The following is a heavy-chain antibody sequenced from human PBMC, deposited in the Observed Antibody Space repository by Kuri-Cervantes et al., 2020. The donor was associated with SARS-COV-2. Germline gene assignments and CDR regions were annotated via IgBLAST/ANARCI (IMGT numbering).Heavy chain of an antibody. D-gene: IGHD3/OR15-3a*01. CDR3: ARAAVDSLYYYYYMDV. V-gene: IGHV3-20*04. J-gene: IGHJ6*03. CDR1: GFTFDDYG. CDR2: INWGGGST. Sequence: GGSLRLSCAASGFTFDDYGMSWVRQAPGKGLEWVSGINWGGGSTGYADSVKGRFTISTDNAKNSLYLQMNSLRAEDTAVYYCARAAVDSLYYYYYMDVWGKGTTVTVSS.